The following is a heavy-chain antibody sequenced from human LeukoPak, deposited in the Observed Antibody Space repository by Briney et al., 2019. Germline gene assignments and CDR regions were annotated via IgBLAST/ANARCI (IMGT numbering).Heavy chain of an antibody. CDR3: ARHNDSSGVFDY. V-gene: IGHV4-34*01. CDR1: GGSFNNYY. CDR2: INHSGGT. J-gene: IGHJ4*02. Sequence: SETLSLTCAVYGGSFNNYYWSWIRQPPGKGLEWIGEINHSGGTNYNPSLKSRVTISVDTSKNQFSLKLSSVTAADTAVYYCARHNDSSGVFDYWGQGTLVTVSS. D-gene: IGHD3-22*01.